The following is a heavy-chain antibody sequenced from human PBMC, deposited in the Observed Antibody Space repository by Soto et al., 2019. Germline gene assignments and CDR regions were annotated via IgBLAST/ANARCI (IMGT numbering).Heavy chain of an antibody. V-gene: IGHV4-34*01. CDR1: GGSSSGYY. CDR2: INHSGST. Sequence: SETLSLTCAVYGGSSSGYYWSWVRQPPGKGLEWIGEINHSGSTNYNPSLKSRVTISVDTSKSQFSLKLRSVTAADTAVYYCAREKGYISGPKNFDYWGQGTLVTVSS. D-gene: IGHD5-12*01. J-gene: IGHJ4*02. CDR3: AREKGYISGPKNFDY.